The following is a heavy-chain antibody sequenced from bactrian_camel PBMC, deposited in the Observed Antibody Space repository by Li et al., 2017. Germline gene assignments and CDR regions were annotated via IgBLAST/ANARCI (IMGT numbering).Heavy chain of an antibody. CDR3: ASGLRLPTRCRYDY. CDR1: GYYYSNFY. D-gene: IGHD2*01. CDR2: IRTGVV. Sequence: QLVESGGGSVQAGGSLRLSCAASASGYYYSNFYMGWFRQAPGKEREEVATIRTGVVDSVKGRFAISQDNVQNTLYLQMNSLRAEDTAMYYCASGLRLPTRCRYDYWGRGPRSPSP. J-gene: IGHJ4*01. V-gene: IGHV3S55*01.